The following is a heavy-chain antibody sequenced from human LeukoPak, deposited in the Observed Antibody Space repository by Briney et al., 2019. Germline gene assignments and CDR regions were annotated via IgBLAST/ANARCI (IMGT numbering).Heavy chain of an antibody. CDR3: ATFKRYGGAFDI. V-gene: IGHV3-7*01. CDR1: GFTFSSYW. D-gene: IGHD3-10*01. CDR2: IKSDGTDK. J-gene: IGHJ6*04. Sequence: GGSLRLSCVASGFTFSSYWMSWFRQAPGKGLEWVANIKSDGTDKYYADSVKGRFTISRDNAKNSLYLQMNSLRAEDTAVYYCATFKRYGGAFDIWGKGTTVTVSS.